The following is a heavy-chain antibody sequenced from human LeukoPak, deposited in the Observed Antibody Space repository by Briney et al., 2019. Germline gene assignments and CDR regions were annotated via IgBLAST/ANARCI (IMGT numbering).Heavy chain of an antibody. CDR1: GFTFSSYE. CDR3: ARADSSGWYRPDYFDY. D-gene: IGHD6-19*01. CDR2: ISSSGSTI. J-gene: IGHJ4*02. Sequence: GGSLRLSCAASGFTFSSYEMNWVRQAPGKGLEWVSYISSSGSTIYYADSVKGRFTISRDNAKNSLYLQMNSLRAEDTAVYYCARADSSGWYRPDYFDYWGQGTLVTVSS. V-gene: IGHV3-48*03.